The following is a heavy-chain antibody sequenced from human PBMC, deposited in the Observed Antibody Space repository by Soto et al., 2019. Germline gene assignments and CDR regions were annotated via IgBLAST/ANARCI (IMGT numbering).Heavy chain of an antibody. V-gene: IGHV3-23*01. Sequence: EVQLLESGGGLVQPGGSLRLSCAASGFTFSSYAMSWVRQAPGKGLEWVSAISGSGGSTYYADSVKGRFTISRDNSKNTLSLQMNSLRAEDTAVYYCAKDLPNNAYGDYGGDYFDYWGQGTLVTVSS. D-gene: IGHD4-17*01. CDR2: ISGSGGST. J-gene: IGHJ4*02. CDR3: AKDLPNNAYGDYGGDYFDY. CDR1: GFTFSSYA.